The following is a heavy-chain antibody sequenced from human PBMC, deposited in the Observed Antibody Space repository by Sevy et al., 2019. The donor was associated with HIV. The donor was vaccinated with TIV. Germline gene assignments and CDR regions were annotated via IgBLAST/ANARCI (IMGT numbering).Heavy chain of an antibody. CDR1: GFTFNTHV. CDR2: ISGFGNT. CDR3: AKVLNPALESMMEVTVRSLKGFDV. V-gene: IGHV3-23*01. Sequence: GGSLRLSCAASGFTFNTHVMNWVRQAPGKGLEWVSSISGFGNTYYADPVRGRFTISRDNAKNTLYLQMNSLRADDTAVYYWAKVLNPALESMMEVTVRSLKGFDVWGQGTMVTVSS. J-gene: IGHJ3*01. D-gene: IGHD3-22*01.